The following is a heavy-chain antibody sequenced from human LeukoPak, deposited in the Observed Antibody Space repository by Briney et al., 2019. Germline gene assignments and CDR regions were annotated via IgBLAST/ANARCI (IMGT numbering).Heavy chain of an antibody. V-gene: IGHV4-30-4*01. J-gene: IGHJ4*02. CDR2: IYYSGST. CDR3: AREFQYADCFDY. D-gene: IGHD2-2*01. Sequence: SETLSLTCTVSGGSISSVDYYWSWIRQPPGKGLEWIGYIYYSGSTYYNPSLKSRVTISVDTSKDQFSLKLSSVTAADTAVYYCAREFQYADCFDYWGQGTLVTVSS. CDR1: GGSISSVDYY.